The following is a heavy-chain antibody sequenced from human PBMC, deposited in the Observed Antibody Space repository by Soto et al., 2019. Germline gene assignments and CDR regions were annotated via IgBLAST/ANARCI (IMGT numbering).Heavy chain of an antibody. CDR1: GFTFSSYD. D-gene: IGHD7-27*01. CDR2: IGTAGDP. CDR3: ARADSLTGRHRGAFDI. J-gene: IGHJ3*02. Sequence: GGSLRLSCAASGFTFSSYDMHWVRQATGKGLEWVSAIGTAGDPYYPGSVKDRFTISRENAKNSLYLQMNSLRAGDTAVYYCARADSLTGRHRGAFDIWGQGTMVTVSS. V-gene: IGHV3-13*05.